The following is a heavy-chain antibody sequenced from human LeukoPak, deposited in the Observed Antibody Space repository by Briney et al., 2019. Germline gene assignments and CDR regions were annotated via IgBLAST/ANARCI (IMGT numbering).Heavy chain of an antibody. D-gene: IGHD6-6*01. CDR1: GGTFSSYA. V-gene: IGHV1-69*04. Sequence: SVKVSCKASGGTFSSYAISWVRQAPGQGLEWMGRIIPIFGIANYAQKFQGRVTITADKSTSTAYMELSSLRSEDTAVYYCARLWDSSSAGDYWGQRTLVTVSS. CDR2: IIPIFGIA. CDR3: ARLWDSSSAGDY. J-gene: IGHJ4*02.